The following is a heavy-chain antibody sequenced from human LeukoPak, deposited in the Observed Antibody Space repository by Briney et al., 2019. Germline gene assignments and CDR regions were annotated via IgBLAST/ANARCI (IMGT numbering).Heavy chain of an antibody. V-gene: IGHV4-34*01. D-gene: IGHD2-2*01. CDR2: INHSGST. Sequence: SETLSLTCAVYGGSFTGYYWSWIRQPPEKGLEWIGEINHSGSTNYNPSLRSRVTTSVDASKNQFSLKLSSVTAADTTVYYCARRYCDDTSCRFDYWGRGTLVTVSS. J-gene: IGHJ4*02. CDR1: GGSFTGYY. CDR3: ARRYCDDTSCRFDY.